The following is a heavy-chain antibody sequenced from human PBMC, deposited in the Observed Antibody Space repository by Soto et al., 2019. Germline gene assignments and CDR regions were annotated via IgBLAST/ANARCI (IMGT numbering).Heavy chain of an antibody. CDR2: ISGSGGST. D-gene: IGHD3-9*01. CDR3: AKVKGNILTGYGGYYYYGMDV. Sequence: GGSLRLSCAASGFTFSSYAMSWVRQAPGKGLEWVSAISGSGGSTYYADSVKGRFTISRDNSKNTLYLQMNSLRAEDTAVYYCAKVKGNILTGYGGYYYYGMDVWDQGTMVTVSS. J-gene: IGHJ6*02. V-gene: IGHV3-23*01. CDR1: GFTFSSYA.